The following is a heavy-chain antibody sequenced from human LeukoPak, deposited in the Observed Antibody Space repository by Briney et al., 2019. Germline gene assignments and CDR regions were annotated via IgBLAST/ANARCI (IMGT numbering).Heavy chain of an antibody. D-gene: IGHD2-15*01. J-gene: IGHJ1*01. CDR1: GGSISSYY. CDR2: IYYSGST. V-gene: IGHV4-59*01. CDR3: ARDSSDIRSLIVH. Sequence: SETLSLTCTVSGGSISSYYWSWIRQPPGKGLEWIGYIYYSGSTNYNPSLKSRVTISVDTSKNQFSLKLSSVTAADTAVYYCARDSSDIRSLIVHWGQGTLVTVSS.